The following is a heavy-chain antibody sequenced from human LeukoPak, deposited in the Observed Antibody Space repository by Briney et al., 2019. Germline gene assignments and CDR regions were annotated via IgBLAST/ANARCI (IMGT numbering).Heavy chain of an antibody. V-gene: IGHV4-34*01. CDR2: INHSGST. Sequence: SETLSLTCAVYGGSFSGYYWSWIRQPPGKGLEWIGEINHSGSTNYNPSLKGRVTISVDTSKNQFSLKLSSVTAADTAVYYCARAPMVRGVIGSRLAFDYWGQGTLVTVSS. D-gene: IGHD3-10*01. CDR3: ARAPMVRGVIGSRLAFDY. CDR1: GGSFSGYY. J-gene: IGHJ4*02.